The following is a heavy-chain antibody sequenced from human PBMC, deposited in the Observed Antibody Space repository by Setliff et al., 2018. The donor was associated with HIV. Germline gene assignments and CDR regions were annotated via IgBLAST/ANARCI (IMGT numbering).Heavy chain of an antibody. Sequence: PSETLSLTCTVSGGSISNRYWSWIRQPPGKELEWVGSISYSGNTDQNPSLKSRVTISQDTSNNQFSLKLSSVTAADTAVYYCARVEAKVRGATYGMDVWGQGTTVTVSS. CDR2: ISYSGNT. D-gene: IGHD3-10*01. V-gene: IGHV4-59*11. CDR3: ARVEAKVRGATYGMDV. J-gene: IGHJ6*02. CDR1: GGSISNRY.